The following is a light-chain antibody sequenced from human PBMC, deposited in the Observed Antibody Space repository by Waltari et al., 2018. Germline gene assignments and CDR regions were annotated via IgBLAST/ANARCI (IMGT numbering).Light chain of an antibody. CDR2: SAS. Sequence: EIVLTQSPDTLSLSPGEGATLSCRASQSLSSYFLAWYQHKPGPGPRLLIYSASSRATGIPGRFSGGKSRTDFILTISRLEPEDFAVYYCQQYGSSPVTFGQGTRLEIK. J-gene: IGKJ5*01. CDR3: QQYGSSPVT. CDR1: QSLSSYF. V-gene: IGKV3-20*01.